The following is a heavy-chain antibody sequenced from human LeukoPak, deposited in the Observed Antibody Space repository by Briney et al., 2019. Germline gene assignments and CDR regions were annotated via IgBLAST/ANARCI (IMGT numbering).Heavy chain of an antibody. V-gene: IGHV4-31*03. Sequence: SETLSLTCTVSGGSISSGGYYWSWIRQHPGKGLEWIGYIYYSGSTYYNPSLKSRVTISVDTSKNQFSLKLSSVTAADTAVYYCAREPGLSHGGNSFWYFDLWGRGTLVTVSS. CDR3: AREPGLSHGGNSFWYFDL. J-gene: IGHJ2*01. D-gene: IGHD4-23*01. CDR2: IYYSGST. CDR1: GGSISSGGYY.